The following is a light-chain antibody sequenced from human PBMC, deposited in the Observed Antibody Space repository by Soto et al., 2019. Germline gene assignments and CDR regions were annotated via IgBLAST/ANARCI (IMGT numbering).Light chain of an antibody. CDR3: CSYAGSSTFHVV. CDR2: EGS. Sequence: QSALTQPASVSGSLGRSITISCTGTSSEVGSYNLVSWYQQHPGKAPKLMIYEGSKRPSGVSNRFSGSKSGNTASLTISGLQAEDEADYYCCSYAGSSTFHVVFGGGTNLTVL. V-gene: IGLV2-23*03. J-gene: IGLJ2*01. CDR1: SSEVGSYNL.